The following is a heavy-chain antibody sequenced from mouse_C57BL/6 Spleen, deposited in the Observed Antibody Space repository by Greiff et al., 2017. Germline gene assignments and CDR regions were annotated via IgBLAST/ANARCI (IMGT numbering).Heavy chain of an antibody. D-gene: IGHD2-3*01. CDR3: ARWLLTHDY. V-gene: IGHV1-26*01. J-gene: IGHJ2*01. Sequence: EVQLQQSGPELVKPGASVKISCKASGYTFTDYYMNWVKQSHGKSLEWIGDINPNNGGTSYNQKFKGKATLTVDKSSSTAYMELRSLTSEDSAVYYCARWLLTHDYWGQGTTLTVSS. CDR2: INPNNGGT. CDR1: GYTFTDYY.